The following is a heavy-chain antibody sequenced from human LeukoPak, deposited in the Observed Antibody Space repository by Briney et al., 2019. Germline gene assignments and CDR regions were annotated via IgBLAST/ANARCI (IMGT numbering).Heavy chain of an antibody. CDR3: ARAHMANWFDP. V-gene: IGHV1-46*01. CDR1: GYTFTSYY. CDR2: INPSGGGT. J-gene: IGHJ5*02. D-gene: IGHD5-24*01. Sequence: GASVTVSCTASGYTFTSYYMHWVRPAPGQGLEWMGIINPSGGGTSYAQKFQGRVTMTRDTSISTAYMELSRLRSDDTAVYYCARAHMANWFDPWGQGTLVTVSS.